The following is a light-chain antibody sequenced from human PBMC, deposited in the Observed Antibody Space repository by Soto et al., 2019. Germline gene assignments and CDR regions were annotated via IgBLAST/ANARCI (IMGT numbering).Light chain of an antibody. Sequence: DIQLTQSPSFLYASVGDRLTITCRASQDIRSSLAWYQQKPGKAPNLLIYTVSTLQSGVPSRFSVIRSGTEIILKISNLQPEEFATYYCQQFNSSPFTFGGGTKVEI. CDR3: QQFNSSPFT. V-gene: IGKV1-9*01. CDR2: TVS. CDR1: QDIRSS. J-gene: IGKJ4*01.